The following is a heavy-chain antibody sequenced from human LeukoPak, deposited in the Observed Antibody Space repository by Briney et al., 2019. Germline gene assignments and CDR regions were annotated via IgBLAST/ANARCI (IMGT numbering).Heavy chain of an antibody. D-gene: IGHD3-22*01. Sequence: GGSLRLSCAASGFTFSDHYMDWVRQAPGKGLEWIGRSKNKDYAYSTVYAASVKGRFTFSRDDPKNSLYLQMNSLTTEDTAVYYCTRIFYYGTRGYYPDFWGQGTLVTVSS. V-gene: IGHV3-72*01. J-gene: IGHJ4*02. CDR2: SKNKDYAYST. CDR1: GFTFSDHY. CDR3: TRIFYYGTRGYYPDF.